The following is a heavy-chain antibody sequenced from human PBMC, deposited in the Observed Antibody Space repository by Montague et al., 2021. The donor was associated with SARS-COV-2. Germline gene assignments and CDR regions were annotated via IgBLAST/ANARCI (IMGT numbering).Heavy chain of an antibody. CDR1: GFTFTTYA. CDR3: ARDLFYIRNYYYYYGMDV. V-gene: IGHV3-30*04. J-gene: IGHJ6*02. D-gene: IGHD2/OR15-2a*01. Sequence: SLRLSCAASGFTFTTYAMHWVRQAPGKGLDWFAVISNDGTKIYYADSLKGRFTISRDNSKNTLYLQLNRLRAEDTALYHCARDLFYIRNYYYYYGMDVWGQGTTVTVSS. CDR2: ISNDGTKI.